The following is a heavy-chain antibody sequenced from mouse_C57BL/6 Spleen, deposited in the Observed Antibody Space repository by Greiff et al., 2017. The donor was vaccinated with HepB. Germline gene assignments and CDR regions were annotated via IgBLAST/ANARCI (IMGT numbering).Heavy chain of an antibody. CDR1: GYTFTDYY. CDR2: INPNNGGT. J-gene: IGHJ3*01. CDR3: ARSGSPGAY. D-gene: IGHD3-1*01. Sequence: VQLQQSGPELVKPGASVKISCKASGYTFTDYYMNWVKQSHGKSLEWIGDINPNNGGTSYNQKFKGKATLTVDKSSSTAYMELRSLTSEDSAVYYCARSGSPGAYWGQGTLVTVSA. V-gene: IGHV1-26*01.